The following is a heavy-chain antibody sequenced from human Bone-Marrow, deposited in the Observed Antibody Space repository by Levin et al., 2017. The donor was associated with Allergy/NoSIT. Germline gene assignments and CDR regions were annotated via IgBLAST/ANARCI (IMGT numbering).Heavy chain of an antibody. CDR1: GFTFSDYY. Sequence: GGSLRLSCAASGFTFSDYYMTWIRQTPGRGLEWVSYINGGSTYTDYADSVKGRFTISRDNAKNSLYLQMNSLRAEDTGVYYCAREGRQSPDAFDVWGQGTLVTVSS. CDR2: INGGSTYT. CDR3: AREGRQSPDAFDV. V-gene: IGHV3-11*06. D-gene: IGHD6-19*01. J-gene: IGHJ3*01.